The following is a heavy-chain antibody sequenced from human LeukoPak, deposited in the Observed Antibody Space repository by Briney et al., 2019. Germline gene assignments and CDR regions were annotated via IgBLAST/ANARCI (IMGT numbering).Heavy chain of an antibody. J-gene: IGHJ5*02. CDR1: GYTFTSYD. Sequence: ASVKVSCKASGYTFTSYDINWVRQPTGQGLEWMGWMNPNSGNTGYAQKFQGRVTMTRNTSISTAYMELSSLRSEDTAVYYCARVGLGTYYDFWSGRNWFDPWGQGTLVTVSS. CDR3: ARVGLGTYYDFWSGRNWFDP. CDR2: MNPNSGNT. D-gene: IGHD3-3*01. V-gene: IGHV1-8*01.